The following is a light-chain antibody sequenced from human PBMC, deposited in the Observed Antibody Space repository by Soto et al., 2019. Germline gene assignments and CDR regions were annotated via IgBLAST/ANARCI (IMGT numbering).Light chain of an antibody. J-gene: IGKJ1*01. CDR1: QTVSGSY. Sequence: EIVLTQSPGTLSLSPGERATLSCRASQTVSGSYLAWYQQKPGQAPRLLIYGASRTATGIPDRFSGSASGTDFTLTISRVEPEDFAVYYCHQYVTSPWTLGQGTKVEIK. CDR3: HQYVTSPWT. V-gene: IGKV3-20*01. CDR2: GAS.